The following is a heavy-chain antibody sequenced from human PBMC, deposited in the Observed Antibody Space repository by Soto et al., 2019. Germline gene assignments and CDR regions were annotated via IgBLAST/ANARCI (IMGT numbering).Heavy chain of an antibody. CDR2: VFYTGIT. CDR1: GGSVSSAGMY. J-gene: IGHJ4*02. V-gene: IGHV4-31*03. CDR3: ARSRGSSKPYYFDY. Sequence: SETLSLTCTVSGGSVSSAGMYWSWIRQHPGRGLEWIGYVFYTGITYYNPSLKSRVTISVDTAKNQFSLNLSSVTAADTAMYYCARSRGSSKPYYFDYWGQGTLVTVSS. D-gene: IGHD1-26*01.